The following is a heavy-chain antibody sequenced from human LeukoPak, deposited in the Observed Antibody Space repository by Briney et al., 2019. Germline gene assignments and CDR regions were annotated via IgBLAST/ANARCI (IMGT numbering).Heavy chain of an antibody. D-gene: IGHD1-1*01. V-gene: IGHV5-51*01. CDR3: ARPRRAERDEDF. J-gene: IGHJ4*02. Sequence: KNGESLKISCHGSGYKFNTYWIGWVRQVPGKGLEWVAMINPGDTNIAYSPSFQAQVTISADRSISTAYLQWSSLKASDTAIYYCARPRRAERDEDFWGQGTLVTVSS. CDR1: GYKFNTYW. CDR2: INPGDTNI.